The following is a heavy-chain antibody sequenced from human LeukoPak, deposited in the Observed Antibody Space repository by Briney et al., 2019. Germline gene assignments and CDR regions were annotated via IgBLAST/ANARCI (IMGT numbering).Heavy chain of an antibody. Sequence: SETLSLTCAVYGGSFSGYYWSWIRQPPGKGLEWIGEINHSGSTNYNPSLKSRVTISVDTSKNLFSLKLSSVTAADTAVYYCARAGKSSSPYYYYYGMDVWGQGTTVTVSS. J-gene: IGHJ6*02. D-gene: IGHD6-6*01. CDR2: INHSGST. CDR3: ARAGKSSSPYYYYYGMDV. V-gene: IGHV4-34*01. CDR1: GGSFSGYY.